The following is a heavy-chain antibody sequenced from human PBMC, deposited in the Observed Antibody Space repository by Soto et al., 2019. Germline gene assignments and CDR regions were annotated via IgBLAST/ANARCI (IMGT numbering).Heavy chain of an antibody. CDR3: ARDWSYAMDV. Sequence: GGSLRLSCAASGFSIRDYWMHGVRQGPGEGLVWVSCINGDASSTTYADSVKGRFTISRDDAQNTVYLQMSRLRADDTAIYYCARDWSYAMDVWGQGTRVTVSS. J-gene: IGHJ6*02. V-gene: IGHV3-74*01. CDR1: GFSIRDYW. CDR2: INGDASST. D-gene: IGHD2-8*02.